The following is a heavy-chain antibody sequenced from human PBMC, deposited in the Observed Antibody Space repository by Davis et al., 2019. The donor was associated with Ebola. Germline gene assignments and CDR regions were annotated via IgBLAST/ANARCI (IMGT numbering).Heavy chain of an antibody. Sequence: MPSETLSLTCTVSGGSTSSGGYYWSWIRQLPGKGLEWIGYTYYSGIPYSNPSLGRRVTISVDTSKNQFPLNLSSVTAADTAVYYCARLRTEMASFYFEYWGQGTLVTVSS. J-gene: IGHJ4*02. CDR1: GGSTSSGGYY. V-gene: IGHV4-31*03. CDR3: ARLRTEMASFYFEY. D-gene: IGHD5-24*01. CDR2: TYYSGIP.